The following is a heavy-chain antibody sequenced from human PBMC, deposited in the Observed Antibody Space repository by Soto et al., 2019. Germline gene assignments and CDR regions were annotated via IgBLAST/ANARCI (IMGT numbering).Heavy chain of an antibody. J-gene: IGHJ5*02. Sequence: PSETLSLTCTVPGGSIRSYYWSWIRQPPGKGLEWIGYIYYSGTTNYNPSFKSRVTISVDTSKNQFSLKLRSVTAADTAVYYCGRSRLERRMWFDPWGQGTLVTVSS. V-gene: IGHV4-59*08. CDR3: GRSRLERRMWFDP. CDR2: IYYSGTT. D-gene: IGHD1-1*01. CDR1: GGSIRSYY.